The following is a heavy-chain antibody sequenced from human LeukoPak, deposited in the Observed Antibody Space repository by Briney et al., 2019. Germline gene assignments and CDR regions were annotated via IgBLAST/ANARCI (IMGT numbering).Heavy chain of an antibody. D-gene: IGHD2/OR15-2a*01. J-gene: IGHJ6*03. CDR3: AKVSLSEYRILPGANYMDV. Sequence: PGGSLRLSCAASGFTFSSYSMNWVRQAPGKGLEWVSSISSSSSYIYYADSVKGRFTISRDNAKNSLYLQMNSVGAEDAAVYYCAKVSLSEYRILPGANYMDVWGQGTTVTVSS. V-gene: IGHV3-21*01. CDR1: GFTFSSYS. CDR2: ISSSSSYI.